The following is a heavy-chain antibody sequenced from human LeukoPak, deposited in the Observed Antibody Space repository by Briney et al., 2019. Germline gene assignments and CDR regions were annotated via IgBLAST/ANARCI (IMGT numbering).Heavy chain of an antibody. J-gene: IGHJ3*02. CDR2: IYYSGNT. Sequence: PSETLSLTCTVSGDSISSYYWSWIRQPPGKGLEWIGYIYYSGNTKYNPSLKSRVTISVDTSKNQISLKLNSVTAADTAVYYCARDPHLGGKPFDIWGQGTMVTVSS. D-gene: IGHD3-16*01. CDR3: ARDPHLGGKPFDI. V-gene: IGHV4-59*01. CDR1: GDSISSYY.